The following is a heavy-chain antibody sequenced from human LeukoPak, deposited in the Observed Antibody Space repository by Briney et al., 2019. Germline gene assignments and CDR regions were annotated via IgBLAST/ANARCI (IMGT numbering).Heavy chain of an antibody. CDR1: GGSFSGYY. CDR3: ARGFRDIVVVVAATPTNQNWFDP. D-gene: IGHD2-15*01. CDR2: INHSGST. J-gene: IGHJ5*02. V-gene: IGHV4-34*01. Sequence: PSETLSLTCAVYGGSFSGYYWSWIRQPPGKGLEWIGEINHSGSTNYNPSLKSRVTISVDTSKNQFSLKLSSVTAADTAVYYCARGFRDIVVVVAATPTNQNWFDPWGQGTLVTVSS.